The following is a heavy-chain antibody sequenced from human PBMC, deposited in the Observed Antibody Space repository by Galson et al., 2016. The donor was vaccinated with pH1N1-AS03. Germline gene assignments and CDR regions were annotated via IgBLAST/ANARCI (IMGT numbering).Heavy chain of an antibody. D-gene: IGHD6-19*01. CDR1: GYSITTGHY. Sequence: LSLTCTVSGYSITTGHYWGWIRQPPGKGLEWIGSIYPGVSTDYNPSLKSRVTISVDTSKNQFSLKLSSVTAADTAVYFCARSPRVISVAGTFPSRSDFWGQGTLVTVSS. CDR3: ARSPRVISVAGTFPSRSDF. V-gene: IGHV4-38-2*02. CDR2: IYPGVST. J-gene: IGHJ4*02.